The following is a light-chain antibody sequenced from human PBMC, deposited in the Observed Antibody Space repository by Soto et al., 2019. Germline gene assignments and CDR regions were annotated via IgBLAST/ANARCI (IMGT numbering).Light chain of an antibody. V-gene: IGLV1-40*01. CDR1: SSNIGAGYD. J-gene: IGLJ1*01. CDR2: GNS. CDR3: QSYDSSLSGGV. Sequence: QSVLTHPPSVSGAPGQRVTIYCTGSSSNIGAGYDVHWYQPLPGTAPKLLIYGNSNRPSGVPDRFSGSKSGTSASLAITGLQAEYEADYYCQSYDSSLSGGVFGTGTKLTVL.